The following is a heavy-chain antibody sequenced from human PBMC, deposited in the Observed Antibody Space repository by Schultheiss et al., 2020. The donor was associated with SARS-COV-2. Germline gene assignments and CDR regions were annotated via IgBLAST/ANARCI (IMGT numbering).Heavy chain of an antibody. D-gene: IGHD4-17*01. J-gene: IGHJ3*02. V-gene: IGHV4-39*01. CDR2: IYYSGST. CDR3: ARGGGVTTSEEDAFDI. CDR1: GGSISSSSYY. Sequence: SQTLSLTCTVSGGSISSSSYYWGWIRQPPGKGLEWIGSIYYSGSTYYNPSLKSRVTISVDTSKNQFSLKLSSVTAADTAVYYCARGGGVTTSEEDAFDIWGQGTMVTVSS.